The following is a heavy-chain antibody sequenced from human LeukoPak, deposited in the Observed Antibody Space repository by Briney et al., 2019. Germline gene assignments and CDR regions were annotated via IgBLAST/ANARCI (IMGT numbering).Heavy chain of an antibody. D-gene: IGHD3-22*01. Sequence: NSSETLSLTCTVSGGSISSSSYYWGWIRQPPGKGLEWIGSIYYSGSTYYNPSLKSQVTISVDTSKNQFSLKLSSVTAADTAVYYCARHAYYDSSGPYDPFDYWGQGTLVTVSS. V-gene: IGHV4-39*01. J-gene: IGHJ4*02. CDR2: IYYSGST. CDR1: GGSISSSSYY. CDR3: ARHAYYDSSGPYDPFDY.